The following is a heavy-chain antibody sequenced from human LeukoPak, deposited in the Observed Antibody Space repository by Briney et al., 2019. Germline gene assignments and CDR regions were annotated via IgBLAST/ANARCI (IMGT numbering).Heavy chain of an antibody. J-gene: IGHJ4*02. Sequence: GGSLRLSCGASGFTFNSYQLQWFRQALGKGLEWVSYITTDRDTKYYADSVRGRFTISRDNAKNSLYLQMNSLRAEDTAVYYCAAGYQFDYWGQGTLVTVSS. V-gene: IGHV3-48*03. D-gene: IGHD2-2*01. CDR3: AAGYQFDY. CDR2: ITTDRDTK. CDR1: GFTFNSYQ.